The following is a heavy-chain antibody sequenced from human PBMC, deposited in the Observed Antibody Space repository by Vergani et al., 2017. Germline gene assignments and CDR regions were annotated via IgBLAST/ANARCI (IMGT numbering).Heavy chain of an antibody. CDR1: GGSFSGYY. CDR3: AGNCGSGWYAGCSVY. J-gene: IGHJ4*02. D-gene: IGHD6-19*01. Sequence: QVQLQQWGAGLLKPSETLSLTCAVYGGSFSGYYWSWIRQPPGTGLEWIGEINHSGSTNYNPSLKSRVTISVDTSKNQFSLKLSSVTAADTAVYYCAGNCGSGWYAGCSVYWGQGTLVTVSS. CDR2: INHSGST. V-gene: IGHV4-34*01.